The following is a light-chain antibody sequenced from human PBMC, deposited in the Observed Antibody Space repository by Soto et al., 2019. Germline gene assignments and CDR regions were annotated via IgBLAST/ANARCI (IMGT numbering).Light chain of an antibody. CDR3: QQYDNWPLT. J-gene: IGKJ4*01. CDR2: DAS. V-gene: IGKV3-11*01. CDR1: ESVTTY. Sequence: IVLTQSPATLSLSPGERGTLSCRASESVTTYLAWYQQKPGQAPRLLIYDASNRATGIPARFSGSGSGTEFTLTISSLQSEDFAVYYCQQYDNWPLTFGGGPRWIS.